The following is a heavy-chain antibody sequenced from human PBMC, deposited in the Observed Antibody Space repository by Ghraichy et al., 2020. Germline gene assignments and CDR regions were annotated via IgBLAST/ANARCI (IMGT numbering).Heavy chain of an antibody. CDR3: ARPYDFWSGYLSGY. V-gene: IGHV3-48*02. CDR1: GFTFSSYS. J-gene: IGHJ4*02. D-gene: IGHD3-3*01. CDR2: ISSSSSTI. Sequence: GGSLRLSCAASGFTFSSYSMNWVRQAPGKGLEWVSYISSSSSTIYYADSVKGRFTISRDNAKNSLYLQMNSLRDEDTAVYYCARPYDFWSGYLSGYWGQGTLVTVSS.